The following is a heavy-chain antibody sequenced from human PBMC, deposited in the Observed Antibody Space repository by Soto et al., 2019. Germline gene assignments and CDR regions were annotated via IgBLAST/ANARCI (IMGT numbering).Heavy chain of an antibody. CDR1: GGSFSGYY. V-gene: IGHV4-34*01. CDR2: INHSGST. CDR3: ARDLTTGTYYYYGMDI. D-gene: IGHD1-1*01. J-gene: IGHJ6*02. Sequence: TLSLTCAVYGGSFSGYYWSWIRQPPGKGLEWIGEINHSGSTNYNPSLKSRVTISVDTSKNQFSLKLSSVTAADTAVYYCARDLTTGTYYYYGMDIWGQVTTVTVSS.